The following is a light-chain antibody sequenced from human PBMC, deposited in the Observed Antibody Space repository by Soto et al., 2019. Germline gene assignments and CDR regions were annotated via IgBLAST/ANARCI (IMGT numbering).Light chain of an antibody. J-gene: IGKJ1*01. CDR2: GAS. Sequence: EIVLTQSPGTLSLSPGDKATLSCRASQSVSSNYLAWYQQKPGQGPRLLIYGASSRATGIPDRFSGSGSGTDFTLTISRLEPEDFAVYYCEQYGSSPRTFGQGTMVEIK. CDR1: QSVSSNY. CDR3: EQYGSSPRT. V-gene: IGKV3-20*01.